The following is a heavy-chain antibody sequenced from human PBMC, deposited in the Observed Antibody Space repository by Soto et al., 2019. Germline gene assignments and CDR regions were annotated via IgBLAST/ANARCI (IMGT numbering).Heavy chain of an antibody. D-gene: IGHD6-19*01. Sequence: GGSLRLSCAASGFTVSSNDMSWVRQAPGKGLEWVSVIYSGGSTYYADSVKGRFTISRDNSKNTLYLQMNSLRAEDTAVYYCARDQWLVSGAFDIWGQGTMVTVSS. J-gene: IGHJ3*02. CDR3: ARDQWLVSGAFDI. CDR1: GFTVSSND. V-gene: IGHV3-66*01. CDR2: IYSGGST.